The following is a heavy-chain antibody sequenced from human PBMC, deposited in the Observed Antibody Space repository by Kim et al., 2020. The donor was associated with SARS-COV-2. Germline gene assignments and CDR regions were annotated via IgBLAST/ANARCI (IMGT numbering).Heavy chain of an antibody. Sequence: GGSLRLSCAASGFTFSSYAMSWVRQAPGKGLEWVSAISGSGGSTYYADSVKGRFTISRDNSKNTLYLQMNSLRAEDTAVYYCASSSSWYVYFSYYYMDVWRKGTTVTVSS. J-gene: IGHJ6*03. CDR1: GFTFSSYA. D-gene: IGHD6-13*01. V-gene: IGHV3-23*01. CDR2: ISGSGGST. CDR3: ASSSSWYVYFSYYYMDV.